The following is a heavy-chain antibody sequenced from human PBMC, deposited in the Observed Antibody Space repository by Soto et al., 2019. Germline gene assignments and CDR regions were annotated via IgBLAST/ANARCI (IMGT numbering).Heavy chain of an antibody. Sequence: SETLSLTCTVSGGSISSYYWSWIRQPPGKGLEWIGYIYYSGSTNYNPSLKSRVTISVDTSKNQFSLKLSSVTAADTAVYYCARESYYGSGSYPALDYWGQGTLVTVSS. CDR2: IYYSGST. D-gene: IGHD3-10*01. CDR3: ARESYYGSGSYPALDY. V-gene: IGHV4-59*01. J-gene: IGHJ4*02. CDR1: GGSISSYY.